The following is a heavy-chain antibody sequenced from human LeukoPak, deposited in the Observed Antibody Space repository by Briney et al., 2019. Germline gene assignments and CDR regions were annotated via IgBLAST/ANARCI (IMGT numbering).Heavy chain of an antibody. V-gene: IGHV1-18*01. J-gene: IGHJ6*03. CDR1: GYTFTSYG. D-gene: IGHD3-3*01. CDR3: ARERITIFGGGPLGYYYMGV. Sequence: ASVKVSCKASGYTFTSYGISWVRQAPGQGLEWMGWISAYNGNTNYAQNLQGRVTMTTDTSTSTAYMELMSLRSDDTAVDYCARERITIFGGGPLGYYYMGVWGKGTTVTVSS. CDR2: ISAYNGNT.